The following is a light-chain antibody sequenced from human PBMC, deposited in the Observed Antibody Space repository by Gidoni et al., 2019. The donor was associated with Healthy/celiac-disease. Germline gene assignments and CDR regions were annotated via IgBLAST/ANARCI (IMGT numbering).Light chain of an antibody. J-gene: IGLJ3*02. V-gene: IGLV8-61*01. Sequence: QTVVTQEPSFSVSPGGPVTLTCGLSSGSVSSSYYPSWYQQTPGQAPRTLIYSTNTRSSGVPDRFSGSILANKAALTITGAQADDESDYYCVLYMGSGIQVFGGGTKLTVL. CDR2: STN. CDR3: VLYMGSGIQV. CDR1: SGSVSSSYY.